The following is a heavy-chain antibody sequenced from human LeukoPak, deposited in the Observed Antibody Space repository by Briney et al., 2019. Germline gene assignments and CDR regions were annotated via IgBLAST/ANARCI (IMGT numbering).Heavy chain of an antibody. V-gene: IGHV3-30*04. CDR3: ARDAGYGTGSPYFDY. Sequence: GRSLRLSCAASGFTFSSYAMHWVRQAPGKGLEWVAVISYDGSNKYYADSVKGRFTISRDNSKNTLYLQMNSVRAEDTAVYDCARDAGYGTGSPYFDYWGQGTLVTVSS. CDR1: GFTFSSYA. D-gene: IGHD3-10*01. J-gene: IGHJ4*02. CDR2: ISYDGSNK.